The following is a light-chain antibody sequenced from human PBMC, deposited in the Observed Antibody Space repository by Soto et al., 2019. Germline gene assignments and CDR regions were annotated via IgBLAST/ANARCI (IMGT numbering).Light chain of an antibody. CDR3: QQYNSYSPT. Sequence: DIQMTQSPSTLSASVGDRVTITCRASQSISSWLAWYQQKPGKAPKLLIYKASSVESGVPSRSSGSGSGTEFTLTITSLQPDDFATYYCQQYNSYSPTFGQGTKVEIK. CDR1: QSISSW. J-gene: IGKJ1*01. CDR2: KAS. V-gene: IGKV1-5*03.